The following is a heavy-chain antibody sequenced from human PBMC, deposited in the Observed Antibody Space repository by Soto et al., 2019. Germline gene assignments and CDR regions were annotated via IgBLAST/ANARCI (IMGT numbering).Heavy chain of an antibody. CDR1: GFTFSSYE. CDR2: ISSSGSTI. D-gene: IGHD2-2*01. J-gene: IGHJ6*02. CDR3: AGGDCSSTSCSPYYYYYGMDV. Sequence: GGSLRLSCAASGFTFSSYEMNWVRQAPGKGLEWVSYISSSGSTIYYADSVKGRFTIFRDNAKNSLYLQMNSLRAEDTAVYYCAGGDCSSTSCSPYYYYYGMDVWGQGTTVTVSS. V-gene: IGHV3-48*03.